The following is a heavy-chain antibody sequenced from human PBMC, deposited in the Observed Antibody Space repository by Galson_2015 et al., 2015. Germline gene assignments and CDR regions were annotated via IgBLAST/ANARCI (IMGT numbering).Heavy chain of an antibody. V-gene: IGHV3-30*01. CDR1: GFTFSSYA. D-gene: IGHD4-23*01. Sequence: SLRLSCAASGFTFSSYAMHWVRQAPGKGLEWVAVISYDGSNKYYADSVKDRFTISRDNSKNTLYLQMNSLRAEDTAVYYCARDGAVGCYVGCGWFDPWGQGTLVTVSS. J-gene: IGHJ5*02. CDR3: ARDGAVGCYVGCGWFDP. CDR2: ISYDGSNK.